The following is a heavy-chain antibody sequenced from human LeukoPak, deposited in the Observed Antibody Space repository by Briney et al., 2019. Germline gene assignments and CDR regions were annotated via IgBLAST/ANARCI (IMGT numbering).Heavy chain of an antibody. V-gene: IGHV4-34*01. CDR2: ANHSGGT. CDR3: ARVSRWFQPDHYYYYMDV. Sequence: SETLSLTCAVYGGSFSGYYWSWIRQPPGKGLELIGEANHSGGTNYNPSLKSRVTISVDTSRNQFSLKLSSVTAADTAVYYCARVSRWFQPDHYYYYMDVWGKGTTVTVSS. D-gene: IGHD3-10*01. CDR1: GGSFSGYY. J-gene: IGHJ6*03.